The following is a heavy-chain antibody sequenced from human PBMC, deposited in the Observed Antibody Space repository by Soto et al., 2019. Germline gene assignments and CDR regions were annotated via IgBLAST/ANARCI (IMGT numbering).Heavy chain of an antibody. J-gene: IGHJ4*02. V-gene: IGHV3-23*01. CDR1: GFTFTSYA. CDR2: VSRGGST. CDR3: AKRRGAGGHFDY. Sequence: GGSLRLSCAASGFTFTSYAMGWVRQAPGKGLECVSVVSRGGSTHYADSVTGRFIVSRDNSKNTVSLQMNSLRADDTAVYYCAKRRGAGGHFDYWGQGALVTVSS. D-gene: IGHD2-15*01.